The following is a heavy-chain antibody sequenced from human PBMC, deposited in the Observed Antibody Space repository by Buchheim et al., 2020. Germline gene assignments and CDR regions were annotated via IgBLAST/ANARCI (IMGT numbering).Heavy chain of an antibody. D-gene: IGHD6-13*01. CDR1: GFTFSSYW. J-gene: IGHJ4*02. CDR3: AREIVGSAAGTPPEYYFDY. Sequence: EVQLVESGGGLVQPGGSLRLSCAASGFTFSSYWMSWVRQAPGKGLEWVANIKQDGSEKYYVDSVKGRFTISRDNAKNSLYLQMNSLRAEDTAVYYCAREIVGSAAGTPPEYYFDYWGQGTL. CDR2: IKQDGSEK. V-gene: IGHV3-7*01.